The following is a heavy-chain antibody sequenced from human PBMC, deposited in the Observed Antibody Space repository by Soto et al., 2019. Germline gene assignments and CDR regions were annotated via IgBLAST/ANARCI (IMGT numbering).Heavy chain of an antibody. CDR3: ARDRGPSSGYYPYWFDP. J-gene: IGHJ5*02. V-gene: IGHV1-69*13. D-gene: IGHD3-22*01. Sequence: SVKVSCKASGGTFSSYAITWVRQAPGQGLEWMGGIIPIFGTANYAQKFQARVTITADESTSTAYMELSSLRSEDTAVYYCARDRGPSSGYYPYWFDPWGQGTRVTVSS. CDR1: GGTFSSYA. CDR2: IIPIFGTA.